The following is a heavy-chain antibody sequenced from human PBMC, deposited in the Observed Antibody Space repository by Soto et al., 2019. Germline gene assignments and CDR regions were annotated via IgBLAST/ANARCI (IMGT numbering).Heavy chain of an antibody. J-gene: IGHJ5*01. CDR3: AGDGRISRPFDF. CDR1: GYSISSGYY. V-gene: IGHV4-38-2*02. Sequence: SETLSLTCAVSGYSISSGYYWVWVRQPPGKGLEWIGSILHTGNNNYNPSLKSTVIMSVDTSKNLFSLNVTSVTDADTAVYFCAGDGRISRPFDFSGQGTLVPVSS. CDR2: ILHTGNN.